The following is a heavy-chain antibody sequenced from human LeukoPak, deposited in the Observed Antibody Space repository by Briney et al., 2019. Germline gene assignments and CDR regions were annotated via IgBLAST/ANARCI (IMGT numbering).Heavy chain of an antibody. D-gene: IGHD6-19*01. J-gene: IGHJ4*02. V-gene: IGHV1-18*04. CDR2: ISAYNGNT. Sequence: SVNVSCMASGYTLTIYGISWVRQAPGRGLEWMGWISAYNGNTNYAQKLQGRVTMTTDTSTSTAYMELRSLRSDDTAVYYCARGYSSGWYVGDYWGQGTLVTVSS. CDR1: GYTLTIYG. CDR3: ARGYSSGWYVGDY.